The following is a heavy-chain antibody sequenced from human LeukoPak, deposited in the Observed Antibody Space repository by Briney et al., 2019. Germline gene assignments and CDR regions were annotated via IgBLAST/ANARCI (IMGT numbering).Heavy chain of an antibody. CDR2: IYHSGST. J-gene: IGHJ3*02. D-gene: IGHD3-16*01. V-gene: IGHV4-30-2*01. CDR3: ASLGDLGAFDI. CDR1: GGSISSGGYS. Sequence: PSETLSLTCAISGGSISSGGYSWSWIRQPPGKGLEWIGYIYHSGSTYYNPSLKSRVTISVDRSKNQFSLKLSSVTAADTAVYYCASLGDLGAFDIWGQGTMVTVSS.